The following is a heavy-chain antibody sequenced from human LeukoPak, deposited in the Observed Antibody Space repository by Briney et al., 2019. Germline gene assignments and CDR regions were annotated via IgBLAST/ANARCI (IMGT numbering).Heavy chain of an antibody. Sequence: GGSLRLSCAASGFTVSSNYMSWVRQAPGKGLEWISVIYSGGSTYYADSVKGRFTISRDNSKNTLYLQMNSLRAEDTAVYYCARAGTYCGGDCYSSWGQGTLVTVSS. D-gene: IGHD2-21*02. CDR3: ARAGTYCGGDCYSS. CDR2: IYSGGST. CDR1: GFTVSSNY. V-gene: IGHV3-66*01. J-gene: IGHJ4*02.